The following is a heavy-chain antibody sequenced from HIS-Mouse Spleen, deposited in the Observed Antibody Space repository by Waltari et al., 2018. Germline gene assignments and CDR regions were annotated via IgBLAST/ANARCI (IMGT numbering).Heavy chain of an antibody. CDR2: IYYSGST. Sequence: QLQLQESGPGLVKPSETLSLTCTVPVGSIRSSRYSWGWIRQPPGKGLEWIGSIYYSGSTYYNPSLKSRVTISVDTSKNQFSLKLSSVTAADTAVYYCAREIPYSSSWYDWYFDLWGRGTLVTVSS. D-gene: IGHD6-13*01. J-gene: IGHJ2*01. CDR3: AREIPYSSSWYDWYFDL. CDR1: VGSIRSSRYS. V-gene: IGHV4-39*07.